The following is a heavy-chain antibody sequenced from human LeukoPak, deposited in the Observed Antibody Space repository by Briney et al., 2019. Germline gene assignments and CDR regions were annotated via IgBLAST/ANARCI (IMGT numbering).Heavy chain of an antibody. J-gene: IGHJ5*02. CDR1: GGSISSYY. CDR2: IYYSGST. D-gene: IGHD2-15*01. V-gene: IGHV4-59*01. CDR3: ARGVRGIVVVEAGSPEHWFDP. Sequence: SETLSLTCTVSGGSISSYYWSWIRQPPGKGLEWIGYIYYSGSTNYNTSLKSRVTISVDTSKNQFSLKLSSVTAADTAVYYCARGVRGIVVVEAGSPEHWFDPWGQGTLVTVSS.